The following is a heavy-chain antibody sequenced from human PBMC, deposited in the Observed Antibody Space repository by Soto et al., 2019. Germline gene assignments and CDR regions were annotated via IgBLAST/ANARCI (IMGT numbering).Heavy chain of an antibody. CDR2: INPNSGGT. J-gene: IGHJ3*02. V-gene: IGHV1-2*04. Sequence: ASVKVSCKASGYTFTGYYMHWVRQAPGQGLEWMGWINPNSGGTNYAQKFQGWVTMTRDTSISTAYMELSRLRSDDTAVYYCARDVLFSSGPAGAFDIWGQGTMVTVSS. CDR1: GYTFTGYY. CDR3: ARDVLFSSGPAGAFDI. D-gene: IGHD3-22*01.